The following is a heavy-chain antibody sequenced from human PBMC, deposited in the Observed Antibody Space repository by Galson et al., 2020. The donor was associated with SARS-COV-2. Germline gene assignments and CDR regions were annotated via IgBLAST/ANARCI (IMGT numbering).Heavy chain of an antibody. J-gene: IGHJ4*02. CDR1: GYSISSGYY. V-gene: IGHV4-38-2*02. CDR2: IYHSGST. D-gene: IGHD6-19*01. Sequence: SETLSLTCTVSGYSISSGYYWGWIRQPPGKGLEWIGSIYHSGSTYYNPSLKSRVTISVDTSKNQFSLKLSSVTAADTAVYYCARVVVFRWLPTQVDYWGQGTLVTVSS. CDR3: ARVVVFRWLPTQVDY.